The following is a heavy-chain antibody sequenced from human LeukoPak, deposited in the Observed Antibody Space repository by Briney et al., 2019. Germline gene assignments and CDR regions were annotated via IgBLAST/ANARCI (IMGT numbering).Heavy chain of an antibody. D-gene: IGHD5-18*01. J-gene: IGHJ4*02. CDR1: GGSISSYY. V-gene: IGHV4-59*01. CDR3: ARIGGYSYGWDFNY. CDR2: ISYRGST. Sequence: SETLSLTCTVSGGSISSYYWSWIRQPPGKGLEWIGHISYRGSTNYNPSLNSRVTVSVDTSQSQFSLKLSSVSATDTAVYYCARIGGYSYGWDFNYWGQGTLVTVSS.